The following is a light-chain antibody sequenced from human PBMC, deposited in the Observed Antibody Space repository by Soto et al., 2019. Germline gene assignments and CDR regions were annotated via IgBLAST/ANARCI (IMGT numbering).Light chain of an antibody. Sequence: EIVLAQSPGTLSLSPGARAPLSCRASQSVTNSFLAWYQQKPGQAPRLLIYGASRRATGIPDRFTGSGSGTDFTLTISRLEPEDFAVYYCQQYVSSPWAFGQGTRWIS. CDR1: QSVTNSF. CDR3: QQYVSSPWA. V-gene: IGKV3-20*01. CDR2: GAS. J-gene: IGKJ1*01.